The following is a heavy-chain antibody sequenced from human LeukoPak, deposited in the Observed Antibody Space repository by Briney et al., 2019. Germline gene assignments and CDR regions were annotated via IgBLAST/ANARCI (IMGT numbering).Heavy chain of an antibody. CDR2: IDRSGVT. J-gene: IGHJ4*02. CDR3: ARESYYGSGSYYMPYYFDY. CDR1: GFTVHSNY. Sequence: PGGSLRLSCAASGFTVHSNYMSWVRQAPGKGLEWVSVIDRSGVTHYADSVKGRFTISRDNSKNTLYLQMNSLRAEDTAVYYCARESYYGSGSYYMPYYFDYWGQGTLVTVPS. V-gene: IGHV3-66*01. D-gene: IGHD3-10*01.